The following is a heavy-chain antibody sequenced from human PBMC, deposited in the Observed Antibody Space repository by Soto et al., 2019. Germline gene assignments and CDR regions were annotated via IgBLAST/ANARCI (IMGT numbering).Heavy chain of an antibody. Sequence: PSETLSLTCTVSGGSVSSGSYYWSWIRQPPGKGLEWIGYIYYSGSPIYNPSLKGRVTISVDTSKNQFSLKLSSVTSADTAVYYCARDRNYGDYFDYWGQGTLVTVSS. D-gene: IGHD4-17*01. CDR2: IYYSGSP. CDR1: GGSVSSGSYY. CDR3: ARDRNYGDYFDY. J-gene: IGHJ4*02. V-gene: IGHV4-61*01.